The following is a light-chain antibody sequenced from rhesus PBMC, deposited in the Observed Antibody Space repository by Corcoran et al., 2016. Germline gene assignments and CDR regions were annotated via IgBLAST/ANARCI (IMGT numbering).Light chain of an antibody. V-gene: IGKV3-10*01. CDR2: AAS. CDR1: QSVSIY. Sequence: QVILTQSPATLSLSPGERATLSCRASQSVSIYLAWYQQNPGQAPRLLIYAASTRATGIPDRFSGSGSGTDFTLTISSLEPEDVGVYHCYQHSSGYSFGQGTKVEIK. CDR3: YQHSSGYS. J-gene: IGKJ2*01.